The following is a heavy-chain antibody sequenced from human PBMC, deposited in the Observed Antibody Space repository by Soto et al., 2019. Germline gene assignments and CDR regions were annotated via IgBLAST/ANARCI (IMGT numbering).Heavy chain of an antibody. V-gene: IGHV4-39*01. CDR3: ARAAGTTSVPFDS. D-gene: IGHD1-7*01. J-gene: IGHJ4*02. CDR1: GGSISSSSFN. Sequence: SETLSLTCTVSGGSISSSSFNWGWIRQPPGRELEWIGNIFYTGSTYYNPSLKSRVTISIDTSKHQFSLKLNSVTAADTAVYFCARAAGTTSVPFDSWGLGTLVTVSS. CDR2: IFYTGST.